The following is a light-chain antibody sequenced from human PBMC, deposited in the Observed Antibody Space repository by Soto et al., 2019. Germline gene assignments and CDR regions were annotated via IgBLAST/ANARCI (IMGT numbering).Light chain of an antibody. CDR3: ASYTSSSTRL. CDR2: EVS. V-gene: IGLV2-14*01. J-gene: IGLJ3*02. CDR1: SSDVGAYNF. Sequence: QSALTQPASVSGSPGQSITISCTGTSSDVGAYNFVSWYQQHPGKAPKLMIYEVSNRPSGVSNRFSGSKSGNTAFLTISGLQAEDEADYYCASYTSSSTRLFGGGTKLTVL.